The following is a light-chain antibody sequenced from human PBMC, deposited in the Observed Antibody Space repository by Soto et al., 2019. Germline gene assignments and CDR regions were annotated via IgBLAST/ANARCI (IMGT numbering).Light chain of an antibody. V-gene: IGLV1-40*01. J-gene: IGLJ2*01. Sequence: QSVLTQPPSVSGAPGQRVTISCTGSSSNIGAGYDVHWYQQLPGTAPKLLIYVNSNRPSGVPDRFSGSKSGTSASLAITGLRAEDEAVYYCQSYDSSLSAPVVLGGGTKLTVL. CDR3: QSYDSSLSAPVV. CDR1: SSNIGAGYD. CDR2: VNS.